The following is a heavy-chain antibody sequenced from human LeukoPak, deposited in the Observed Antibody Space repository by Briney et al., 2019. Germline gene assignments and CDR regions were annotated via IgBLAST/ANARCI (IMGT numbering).Heavy chain of an antibody. Sequence: ASVKVSCKASGYTFTSYDINWVRQATGQGLEWMGWMNPNSGNTGYAQKFQGRVTMTRNTSISTAYMEMSRLRSDDTAVYYCASSIWGTTGFWFDPWGQGTLVTVSS. CDR3: ASSIWGTTGFWFDP. D-gene: IGHD3-16*01. V-gene: IGHV1-8*01. J-gene: IGHJ5*02. CDR1: GYTFTSYD. CDR2: MNPNSGNT.